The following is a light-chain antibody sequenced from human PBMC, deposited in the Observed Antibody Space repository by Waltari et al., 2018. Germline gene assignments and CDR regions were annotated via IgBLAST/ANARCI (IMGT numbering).Light chain of an antibody. CDR3: GSWDSSLGIGV. J-gene: IGLJ3*02. CDR2: EDN. V-gene: IGLV1-51*01. Sequence: QSVLTQAPSVSAAPGQTVTISCSGTTPNIGNNYVSWYQQLPGAAHKIVIYEDNRRPSGIPDRFSGSKSGASATLGITGLQTGDEADYYCGSWDSSLGIGVLGGGTRLTVL. CDR1: TPNIGNNY.